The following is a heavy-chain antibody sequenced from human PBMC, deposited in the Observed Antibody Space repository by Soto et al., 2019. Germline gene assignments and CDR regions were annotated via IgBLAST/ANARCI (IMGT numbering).Heavy chain of an antibody. CDR1: GGSFSGYY. J-gene: IGHJ6*02. CDR2: INHSGST. CDR3: ARGQGYYYYGMDV. Sequence: SETLSLTCAVYGGSFSGYYWSWIRQPPGKGLEWIGEINHSGSTNYNPSLKSRVTISVDTSKNQFSLKLSSVTAADTAVYYCARGQGYYYYGMDVWGQGTTVTVSS. V-gene: IGHV4-34*01.